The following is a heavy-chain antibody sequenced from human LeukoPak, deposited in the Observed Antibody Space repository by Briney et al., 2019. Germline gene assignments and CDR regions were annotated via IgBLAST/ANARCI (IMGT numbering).Heavy chain of an antibody. V-gene: IGHV3-74*01. CDR2: IDNDGRST. CDR3: AGEGRLSY. CDR1: EFTFSSYW. J-gene: IGHJ4*02. D-gene: IGHD1-26*01. Sequence: GGSLRLSCAASEFTFSSYWMHWVRQAPGKGLVWISCIDNDGRSTSYADSVKGRFTISRDNTKNTLYLQMNSLRAEDTAVYYCAGEGRLSYWGQGTLVTVSS.